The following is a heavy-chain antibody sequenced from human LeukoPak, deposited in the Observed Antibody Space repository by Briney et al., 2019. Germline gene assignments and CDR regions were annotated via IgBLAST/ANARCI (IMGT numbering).Heavy chain of an antibody. D-gene: IGHD3-3*01. V-gene: IGHV1-2*02. J-gene: IGHJ4*02. CDR1: GYTFTGYY. CDR2: INCNSAGT. CDR3: ARDLTIVGGVSDPRIRGH. Sequence: ASVKVSCKASGYTFTGYYMHWVRQAPGQGLEWMGWINCNSAGTKYPQKFQGRVSMTRDTSISTAYLELSRLRSDDAAVYYCARDLTIVGGVSDPRIRGHWGQGTLVTVSS.